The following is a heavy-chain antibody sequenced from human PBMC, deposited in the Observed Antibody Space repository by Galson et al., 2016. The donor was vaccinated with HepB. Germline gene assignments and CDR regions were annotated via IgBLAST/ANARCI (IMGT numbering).Heavy chain of an antibody. CDR1: GFIFSHYG. Sequence: SLRLSCAASGFIFSHYGMHWVRQAPGEGLEWVAMIWFDGSSKHHSDSVRGRFTISRDNSKNTLYLEMNSLRAEDTAVYYCATEDLSSPGNGALDIWGQGGMGTVSS. CDR3: ATEDLSSPGNGALDI. J-gene: IGHJ3*02. V-gene: IGHV3-33*01. D-gene: IGHD6-13*01. CDR2: IWFDGSSK.